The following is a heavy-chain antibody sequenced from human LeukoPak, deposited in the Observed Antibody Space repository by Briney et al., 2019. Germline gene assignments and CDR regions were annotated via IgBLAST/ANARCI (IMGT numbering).Heavy chain of an antibody. CDR1: GGSFSGYY. V-gene: IGHV4-59*01. CDR3: ARLLGGYYPYYFDY. Sequence: SETLSLTCAVYGGSFSGYYWSWIRQPPGKGLEWIGYIYYSGSTNYNPSLKSRVTISVDTSKNQFSLKLSSVTAADTAVYYCARLLGGYYPYYFDYWGQGTLVTVSS. CDR2: IYYSGST. D-gene: IGHD3-22*01. J-gene: IGHJ4*02.